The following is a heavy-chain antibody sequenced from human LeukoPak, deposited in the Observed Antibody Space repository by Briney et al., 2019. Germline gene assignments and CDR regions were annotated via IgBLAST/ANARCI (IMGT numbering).Heavy chain of an antibody. CDR3: ASPYSGWRDRSYYYYGMDV. J-gene: IGHJ6*02. CDR1: GGTFSSYA. V-gene: IGHV1-69*13. CDR2: IIPIFGTA. Sequence: SVTVSCKASGGTFSSYAISWVRQAPGQGLEWMGGIIPIFGTANYAQKFQGRVTITADESTSTAYMEPSSLRSEDTAVYYCASPYSGWRDRSYYYYGMDVWGQGTTVTVSS. D-gene: IGHD6-19*01.